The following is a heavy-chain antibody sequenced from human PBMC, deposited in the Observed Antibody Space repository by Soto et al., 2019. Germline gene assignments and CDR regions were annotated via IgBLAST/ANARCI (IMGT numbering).Heavy chain of an antibody. CDR3: ASPRSPYSGSYFDY. CDR1: GFTVSSNY. J-gene: IGHJ4*02. Sequence: LRLSCAASGFTVSSNYMSWVRQAPGKGLEWVSVIYSGGSTYYADSVKGRFTISRDNSKNTLYLQMNSLRAEDTAVYYCASPRSPYSGSYFDYWGQGTLVTVS. V-gene: IGHV3-53*01. D-gene: IGHD1-26*01. CDR2: IYSGGST.